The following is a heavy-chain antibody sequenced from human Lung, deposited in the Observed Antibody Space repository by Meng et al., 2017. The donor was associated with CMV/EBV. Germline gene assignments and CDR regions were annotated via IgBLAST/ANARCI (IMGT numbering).Heavy chain of an antibody. CDR1: GEPIMRTTYY. V-gene: IGHV4-39*07. Sequence: SXTLSLXCPVSGEPIMRTTYYWGWIRQPPGKGLEWIGSISYSGSTYYNPSLKSRVSISLDASKKHFSLKLPSVTAADTAVYFCARVKRDEVAILGGSSTGSDFYAVDVWXQGTTVTVSS. CDR2: ISYSGST. CDR3: ARVKRDEVAILGGSSTGSDFYAVDV. J-gene: IGHJ6*02. D-gene: IGHD3-3*01.